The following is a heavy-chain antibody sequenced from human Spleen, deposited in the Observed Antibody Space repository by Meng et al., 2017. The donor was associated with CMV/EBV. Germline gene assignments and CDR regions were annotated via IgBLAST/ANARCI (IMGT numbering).Heavy chain of an antibody. D-gene: IGHD3-3*01. CDR1: GGSFSSYT. CDR2: IIPIIGVA. Sequence: SVKVSCKTSGGSFSSYTINWVRQAPGQGLEWMGGIIPIIGVANYAQQFQGRLTITADRSTDTAYMELSSLRSEDTAVYYCARVKGRTIFAFDPWGQGTLVTVSS. V-gene: IGHV1-69*10. J-gene: IGHJ5*02. CDR3: ARVKGRTIFAFDP.